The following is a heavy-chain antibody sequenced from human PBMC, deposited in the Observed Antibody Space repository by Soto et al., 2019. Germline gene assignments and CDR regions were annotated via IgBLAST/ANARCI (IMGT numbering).Heavy chain of an antibody. CDR1: EFTLSNHD. CDR2: IGIGGDT. CDR3: ARGPGSPRYYNGMDV. V-gene: IGHV3-13*01. J-gene: IGHJ6*02. Sequence: EVQLVESGGGLVQPGGSLRLSCAASEFTLSNHDMYWVRQGKGKGLEWVSAIGIGGDTYYPGSVEGRFSISRQNAKNSLYLQMINLRAGDTAVYYCARGPGSPRYYNGMDVWGQGTTVTVSS. D-gene: IGHD3-10*01.